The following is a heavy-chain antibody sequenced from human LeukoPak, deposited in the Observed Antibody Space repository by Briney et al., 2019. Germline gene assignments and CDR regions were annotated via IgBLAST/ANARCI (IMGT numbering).Heavy chain of an antibody. Sequence: GGSLRLSCAASGFTVSNDYMGWVRQAPGKGLEWVSLIYSSGRTYYIESVRGRFTISRHTSKNTLYLQMDSLTIEDTAVYYCAKAPRILDAFDVWGHGTMVTVSS. D-gene: IGHD2/OR15-2a*01. CDR1: GFTVSNDY. V-gene: IGHV3-53*04. J-gene: IGHJ3*01. CDR3: AKAPRILDAFDV. CDR2: IYSSGRT.